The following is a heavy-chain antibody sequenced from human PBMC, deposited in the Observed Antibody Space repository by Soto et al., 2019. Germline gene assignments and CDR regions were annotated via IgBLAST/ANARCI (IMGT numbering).Heavy chain of an antibody. Sequence: QVQLVQSGAEVKKPGSSVKVSCKASGDTFSNHTISWVRQAPGQGLEWMRRIIPILGVANYAQKFQGRVTITADKSTSTAYMELSSLRSADMAVYYCARVAEMGTVTKGYYYYMDVWGTGTTVTVSS. CDR1: GDTFSNHT. D-gene: IGHD4-17*01. CDR3: ARVAEMGTVTKGYYYYMDV. V-gene: IGHV1-69*04. CDR2: IIPILGVA. J-gene: IGHJ6*03.